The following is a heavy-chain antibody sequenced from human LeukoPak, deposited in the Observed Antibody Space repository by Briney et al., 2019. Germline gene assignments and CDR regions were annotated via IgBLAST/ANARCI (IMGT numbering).Heavy chain of an antibody. CDR2: IYWNSGAI. Sequence: GGSLRLSCAASGFTFDDYAMHWVRQAPGKGLEWVSIIYWNSGAIGYADSVKGRFTISRDNAKNSLYLQMNSLRAEDTAVYYCARLRWLPGSKLDYWGQGTLVTVSS. V-gene: IGHV3-9*01. J-gene: IGHJ4*02. CDR3: ARLRWLPGSKLDY. D-gene: IGHD2-21*01. CDR1: GFTFDDYA.